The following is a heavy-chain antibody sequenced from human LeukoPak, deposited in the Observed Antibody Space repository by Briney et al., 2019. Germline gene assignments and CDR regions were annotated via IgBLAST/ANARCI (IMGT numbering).Heavy chain of an antibody. CDR3: ARDRTGNPLIGRYFDY. V-gene: IGHV1-2*02. CDR2: VNPTSGTT. J-gene: IGHJ4*02. Sequence: GASVKVSCKASGYTFTGYYMHWVRQARGQGLEWMGWVNPTSGTTDYAQKFQGRITMTRDTSISTAYMELTSLRFDDTATYYCARDRTGNPLIGRYFDYWGQGSLVTISS. D-gene: IGHD7-27*01. CDR1: GYTFTGYY.